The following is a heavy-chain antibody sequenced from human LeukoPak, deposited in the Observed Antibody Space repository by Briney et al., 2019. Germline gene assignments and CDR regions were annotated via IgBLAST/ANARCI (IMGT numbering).Heavy chain of an antibody. CDR1: GGTFSSYA. D-gene: IGHD4-23*01. Sequence: ASVKVSCKASGGTFSSYAISWVRQAPGQGLEWMGGIIPIFGTANYAQKFQGRVTITADESTSTAYMELSSLRSEDTAVYYCAREGIISTVVTPDAFDIWGQGTMVTVSS. J-gene: IGHJ3*02. CDR2: IIPIFGTA. CDR3: AREGIISTVVTPDAFDI. V-gene: IGHV1-69*01.